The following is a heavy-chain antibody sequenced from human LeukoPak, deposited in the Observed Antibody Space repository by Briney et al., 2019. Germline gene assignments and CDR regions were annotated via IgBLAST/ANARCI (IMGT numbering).Heavy chain of an antibody. V-gene: IGHV4-34*01. CDR2: INHSGST. CDR3: ARDQYYYDSSSYYPEGAFDI. CDR1: GGSFSGYY. Sequence: PSETLSLTCAVYGGSFSGYYWSWIRQPPGKGLEWIGEINHSGSTNYNPSLKGRVTISVDTSKNQFSLKLSSVTAADTAVYYCARDQYYYDSSSYYPEGAFDIWGQGTMVTVSS. J-gene: IGHJ3*02. D-gene: IGHD3-22*01.